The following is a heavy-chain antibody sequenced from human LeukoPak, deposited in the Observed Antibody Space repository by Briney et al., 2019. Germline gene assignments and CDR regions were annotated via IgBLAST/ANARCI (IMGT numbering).Heavy chain of an antibody. J-gene: IGHJ4*02. D-gene: IGHD6-13*01. V-gene: IGHV3-7*01. CDR1: GVTLSSNW. CDR2: IKQYESEK. CDR3: ERYSSNWLFDY. Sequence: PGESLRLSCAVSGVTLSSNWMSWVRQAPGQGLEWVGNIKQYESEKYYVDSVQGRCTISRDNAKNSLYLQMNSLRAEDTAVYYCERYSSNWLFDYWGQGTLVTVSS.